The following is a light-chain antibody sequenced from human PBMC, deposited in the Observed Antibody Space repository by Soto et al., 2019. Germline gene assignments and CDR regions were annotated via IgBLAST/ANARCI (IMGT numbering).Light chain of an antibody. Sequence: QSVLTQPASVSGSPGQSITISCTGTSSDVGGYIYVSWYQQHPGKAPKLMMFDVSKRPSGVPDRFSGSKSDNTASLTISGLQTEDEADYFCCSYAGNYPYVFGTGTKVTVL. V-gene: IGLV2-11*01. CDR3: CSYAGNYPYV. J-gene: IGLJ1*01. CDR2: DVS. CDR1: SSDVGGYIY.